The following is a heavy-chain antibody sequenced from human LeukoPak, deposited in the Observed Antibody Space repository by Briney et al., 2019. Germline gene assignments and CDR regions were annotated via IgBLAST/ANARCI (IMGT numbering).Heavy chain of an antibody. Sequence: GRSLRLSCAAYGFTFSSYGMHWVRQAPGKGLEWVAVISYDGSNKYYADSVKGRFTISRDNSKNTLYLQMNSLRAEDTAVYYCAKEANDYVWGSYRSYYFDYWGQGTLVTVSS. D-gene: IGHD3-16*02. J-gene: IGHJ4*02. CDR2: ISYDGSNK. CDR1: GFTFSSYG. CDR3: AKEANDYVWGSYRSYYFDY. V-gene: IGHV3-30*18.